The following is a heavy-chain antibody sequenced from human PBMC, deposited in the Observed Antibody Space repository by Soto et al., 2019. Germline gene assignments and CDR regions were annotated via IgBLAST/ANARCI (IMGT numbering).Heavy chain of an antibody. V-gene: IGHV3-11*06. Sequence: GGSLRISCAASGFTFSDYYISWIRQAPGKGLXGLXYSXXSXTXXXYXXSVKGRFSISRDNAKNSLYLQINSLRGEDTAIYYCARSGDNYNLLDYWGQGTPVTASS. CDR1: GFTFSDYY. D-gene: IGHD1-1*01. CDR3: ARSGDNYNLLDY. J-gene: IGHJ4*02. CDR2: SXXSXTXX.